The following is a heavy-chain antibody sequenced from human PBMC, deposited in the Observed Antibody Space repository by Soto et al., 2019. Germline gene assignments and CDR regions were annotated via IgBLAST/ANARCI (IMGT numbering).Heavy chain of an antibody. Sequence: GGSLRLSCAASGFTFSDYYMSWIRQAPGKGLEWVSYISSSGSTIYYADSVKGRFTISRDNAKNSLYLQMNSLRAEDTAVYYCAREREYSGYDNGKATYYYYYYMDVWGKGTTVTVSS. J-gene: IGHJ6*03. CDR3: AREREYSGYDNGKATYYYYYYMDV. CDR1: GFTFSDYY. CDR2: ISSSGSTI. D-gene: IGHD5-12*01. V-gene: IGHV3-11*01.